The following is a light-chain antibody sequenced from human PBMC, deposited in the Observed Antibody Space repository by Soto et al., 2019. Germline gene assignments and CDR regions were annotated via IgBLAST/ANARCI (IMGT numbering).Light chain of an antibody. Sequence: DIQMTQSPSTLSASVGDRVTITCRASQSISSWLAWYQQKPGKAPKLLIYKASSLESGVPSRFSGSGSGTEFTLTISSLKPDDFASYYGQQYNSYYTLGQGTKLESK. CDR3: QQYNSYYT. J-gene: IGKJ2*01. V-gene: IGKV1-5*03. CDR1: QSISSW. CDR2: KAS.